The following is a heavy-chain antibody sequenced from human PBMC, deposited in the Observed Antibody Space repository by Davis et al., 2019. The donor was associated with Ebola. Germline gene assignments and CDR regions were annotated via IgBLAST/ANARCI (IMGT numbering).Heavy chain of an antibody. D-gene: IGHD3-22*01. CDR1: GGSISSYY. CDR2: IYHSGST. CDR3: ARHSTYDSSGYYSDY. V-gene: IGHV4-59*04. J-gene: IGHJ4*02. Sequence: PSETLSLTCTVSGGSISSYYWSWIRQPPGKGLEWIGYIYHSGSTYYNPSLKSRVTISVDRSKNQFSLKLSSVTAADTAVYYCARHSTYDSSGYYSDYWGQGTLVTVSS.